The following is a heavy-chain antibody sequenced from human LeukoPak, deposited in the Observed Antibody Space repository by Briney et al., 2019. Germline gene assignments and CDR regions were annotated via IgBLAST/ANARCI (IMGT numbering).Heavy chain of an antibody. D-gene: IGHD1-26*01. J-gene: IGHJ4*02. Sequence: GGSLRLSCAASGITVSGNYISWVRQAPGKGLEWVSVIYSGGTTHYADSVKGRFTISRDNSKNTVDLQMNSLRGGDTAIYYCAREDIGTYFDYWGQGTLVTVSS. CDR2: IYSGGTT. CDR3: AREDIGTYFDY. V-gene: IGHV3-66*01. CDR1: GITVSGNY.